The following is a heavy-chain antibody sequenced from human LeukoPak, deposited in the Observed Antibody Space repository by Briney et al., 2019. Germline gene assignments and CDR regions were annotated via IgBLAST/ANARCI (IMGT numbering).Heavy chain of an antibody. Sequence: GGSLRLSCAASGFTFDDYAMHWVRQAPGKGLEWVSGISWNSGSIGYADSVKGRFTISKDNAKNSLYLQMNSLRAEDTALYYCAKDRTSYGYAFDIWGQGTMVTVSS. CDR1: GFTFDDYA. CDR2: ISWNSGSI. D-gene: IGHD5-18*01. J-gene: IGHJ3*02. CDR3: AKDRTSYGYAFDI. V-gene: IGHV3-9*01.